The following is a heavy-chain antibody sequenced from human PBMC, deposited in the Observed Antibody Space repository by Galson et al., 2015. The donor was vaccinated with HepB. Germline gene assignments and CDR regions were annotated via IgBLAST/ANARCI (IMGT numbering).Heavy chain of an antibody. V-gene: IGHV1-69*13. Sequence: SVKVSCKASGGTFSSYAISWVRQAPGQGLEWMGGIIPIFGTANYAQKFQGRVTITADESTSTAYMELSSLRSEDTAVYYCARDPTYMTTTAKRGFDYWGQGTLVTVSS. CDR2: IIPIFGTA. J-gene: IGHJ4*02. CDR3: ARDPTYMTTTAKRGFDY. D-gene: IGHD1-26*01. CDR1: GGTFSSYA.